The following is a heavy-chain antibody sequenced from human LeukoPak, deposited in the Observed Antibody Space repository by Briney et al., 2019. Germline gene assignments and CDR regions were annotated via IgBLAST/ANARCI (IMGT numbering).Heavy chain of an antibody. Sequence: GGSLRLSCAASGFTFSSYSMNWVRQAPGKGLEWVSHISNSGSTKHYADSVKGRFTISRDNAKNSLYLQMNSLRAEDTAVYYCARMGVVAGEFDYWGQGTLVTVSS. J-gene: IGHJ4*02. D-gene: IGHD2-15*01. CDR2: ISNSGSTK. CDR3: ARMGVVAGEFDY. V-gene: IGHV3-48*04. CDR1: GFTFSSYS.